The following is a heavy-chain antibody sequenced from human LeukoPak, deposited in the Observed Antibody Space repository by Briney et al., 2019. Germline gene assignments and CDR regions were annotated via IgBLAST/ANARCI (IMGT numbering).Heavy chain of an antibody. D-gene: IGHD2-2*01. CDR1: GGTFSSYA. V-gene: IGHV1-69*06. CDR3: ARVGDDCSSTSCTTYNWFDP. Sequence: SVKVSCKASGGTFSSYAISWVRLAPGQGLEWMGGIIPIFGTANYAQKFQGRVTITADKSTSTAYMELSSLRSEDTAVYYCARVGDDCSSTSCTTYNWFDPWGQGTLVTVSS. CDR2: IIPIFGTA. J-gene: IGHJ5*02.